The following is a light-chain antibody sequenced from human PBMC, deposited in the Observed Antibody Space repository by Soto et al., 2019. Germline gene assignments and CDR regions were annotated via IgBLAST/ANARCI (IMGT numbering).Light chain of an antibody. CDR1: SSNIGTPYD. Sequence: SVLTQPPSVSGAPGQRVTISCTGRSSNIGTPYDVHWYQQLPGTAPKLLIYGNNNRPSGVPDRFSGSKSDTSASLAITGLQAEDEADYYCQSYDTSVSAWVFGGGTKLTVL. CDR3: QSYDTSVSAWV. V-gene: IGLV1-40*01. CDR2: GNN. J-gene: IGLJ3*02.